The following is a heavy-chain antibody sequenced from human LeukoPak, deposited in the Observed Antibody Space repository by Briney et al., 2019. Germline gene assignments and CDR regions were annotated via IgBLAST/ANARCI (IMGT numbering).Heavy chain of an antibody. J-gene: IGHJ4*02. CDR1: GFTFSSYS. D-gene: IGHD5-12*01. V-gene: IGHV3-48*01. CDR3: ARSGFSATFGY. CDR2: ISSSSSTI. Sequence: GGSLRLSCAASGFTFSSYSMNWVRQAPGKGLEWVSYISSSSSTIYYADSVKGRFTISRDNAKNSLYLQMNSLRAEDTAVYYCARSGFSATFGYWGQGTLVTVSP.